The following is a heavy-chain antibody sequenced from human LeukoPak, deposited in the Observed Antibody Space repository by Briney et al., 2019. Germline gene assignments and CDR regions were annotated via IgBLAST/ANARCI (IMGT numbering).Heavy chain of an antibody. CDR3: VRDRVGPDY. CDR2: ITDDAAT. V-gene: IGHV3-74*03. CDR1: GFTFSSAW. J-gene: IGHJ4*02. D-gene: IGHD1-26*01. Sequence: GGSLRLSCAASGFTFSSAWMHWVRQAPGTGLVWVSRITDDAATTYADSVKGRFTISRDNAKSTLYLQMNSLRAEDTAVYYCVRDRVGPDYWGQGTLVTVSS.